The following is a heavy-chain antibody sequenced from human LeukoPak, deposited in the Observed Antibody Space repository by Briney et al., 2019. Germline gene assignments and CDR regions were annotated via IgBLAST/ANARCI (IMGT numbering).Heavy chain of an antibody. CDR1: GYTFTSYG. J-gene: IGHJ4*02. CDR2: ISAYNGNT. Sequence: ASVKVSCKASGYTFTSYGISWVRQAPGQGLEWMGWISAYNGNTNYAQKLQGRVTMTTDTSTRTAYMELRSLRSDDTAVYYCARVMITFGGVIVDFDYWGQGTLVTVSS. CDR3: ARVMITFGGVIVDFDY. D-gene: IGHD3-16*02. V-gene: IGHV1-18*01.